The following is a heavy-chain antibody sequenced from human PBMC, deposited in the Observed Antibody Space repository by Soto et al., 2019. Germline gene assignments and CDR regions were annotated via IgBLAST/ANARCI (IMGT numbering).Heavy chain of an antibody. CDR3: AKDSFLYESTLSGDY. V-gene: IGHV3-23*01. J-gene: IGHJ4*02. CDR1: GFTFSSYA. Sequence: EVQLLESGGGLVQPGGSLRLSCAASGFTFSSYAMSWVRQAPGKGLEWVSAISGTGGSTYYADSVKGRFTISRDNSKNTLYLQMNSLRAEERAIDYCAKDSFLYESTLSGDYWGQGTLVTVSS. D-gene: IGHD3-22*01. CDR2: ISGTGGST.